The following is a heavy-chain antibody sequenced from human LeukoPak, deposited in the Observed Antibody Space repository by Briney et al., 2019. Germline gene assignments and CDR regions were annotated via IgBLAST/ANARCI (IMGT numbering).Heavy chain of an antibody. D-gene: IGHD3-16*02. CDR3: ARDYDYVWGSYRLDY. J-gene: IGHJ4*02. CDR2: IKQDGSEK. V-gene: IGHV3-7*01. CDR1: GFTFSTYR. Sequence: GGSLRLSCAASGFTFSTYRMSWVRQAPGKGLEWVANIKQDGSEKHYVDSVKGRFTISRDNAKNSLYLQMSSLRAEDTAVYYCARDYDYVWGSYRLDYWGQGTLVTVSS.